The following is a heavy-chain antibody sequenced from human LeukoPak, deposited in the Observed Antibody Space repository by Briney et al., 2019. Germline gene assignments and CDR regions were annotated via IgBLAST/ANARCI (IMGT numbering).Heavy chain of an antibody. D-gene: IGHD3-10*01. CDR3: ARVRVGAYDFEY. CDR1: GFILSSYW. J-gene: IGHJ4*02. CDR2: INPDGSTT. Sequence: GGSLRLSCAASGFILSSYWMHWVRQVPGKGLVWVSRINPDGSTTTYADSVKGRFTISRDNAKNTLYLQMNSLRAEDTAVYYCARVRVGAYDFEYWGQGTLVTVSS. V-gene: IGHV3-74*01.